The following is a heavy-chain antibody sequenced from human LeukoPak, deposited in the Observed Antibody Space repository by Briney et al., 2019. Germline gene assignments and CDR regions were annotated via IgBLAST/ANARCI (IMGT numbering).Heavy chain of an antibody. V-gene: IGHV3-64D*09. J-gene: IGHJ4*02. D-gene: IGHD5-24*01. CDR3: ACLGRDASNDVHYR. CDR1: GLCLSCIG. Sequence: GGSLRLSCLVSGLCLSCIGTHGVRQTPGKGLEFVSAIAASWGNTYYTASAKGRFTISRDNSKNILFLQMSSLRPEDTAVYYCACLGRDASNDVHYRWRQGTLVTVSS. CDR2: IAASWGNT.